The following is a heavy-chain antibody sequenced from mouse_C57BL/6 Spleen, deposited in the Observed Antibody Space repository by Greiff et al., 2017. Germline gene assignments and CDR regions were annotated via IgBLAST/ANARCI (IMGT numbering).Heavy chain of an antibody. CDR2: IHPNSGST. V-gene: IGHV1-64*01. Sequence: QVHVKQSGAELVKPGASVKLSCKASGYTFTSYWMHWVKQRPGQGLEWIGMIHPNSGSTNYNEKFKSKATLTVDKSSSTAYMQLSSLTSEDSAVYYCARNDGSSRYYAMDYWGQGTSVTVSS. J-gene: IGHJ4*01. CDR3: ARNDGSSRYYAMDY. CDR1: GYTFTSYW. D-gene: IGHD1-1*01.